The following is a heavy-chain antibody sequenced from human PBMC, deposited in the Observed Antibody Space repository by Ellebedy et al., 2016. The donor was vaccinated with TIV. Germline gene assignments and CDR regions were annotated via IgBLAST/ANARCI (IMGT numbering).Heavy chain of an antibody. J-gene: IGHJ1*01. CDR2: IYSGGST. Sequence: GESLKISCAASGVNVSSNYMSWVRQAPGKGLEWVSVIYSGGSTYYADSVKGRFTISRDNSKNTLYLQMNSLRAEDTAVYYCAREHSNSYYGAEYFQHWGQGTLVTVSS. CDR1: GVNVSSNY. D-gene: IGHD6-13*01. V-gene: IGHV3-53*01. CDR3: AREHSNSYYGAEYFQH.